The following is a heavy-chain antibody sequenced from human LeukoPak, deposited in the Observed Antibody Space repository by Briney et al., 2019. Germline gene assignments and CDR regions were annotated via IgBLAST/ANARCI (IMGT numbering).Heavy chain of an antibody. D-gene: IGHD3-22*01. J-gene: IGHJ4*02. CDR2: ISRSGNTI. V-gene: IGHV3-11*01. CDR3: ARDNYDTSGCIDS. Sequence: GGSLRLSCAASGFTFSDYSMTWIRQVPGKGLVWVSYISRSGNTIFYAGSVKGRFTISRDNAKNSLYLQMNSPRAEDTAVYYCARDNYDTSGCIDSWGQGTLVTVSS. CDR1: GFTFSDYS.